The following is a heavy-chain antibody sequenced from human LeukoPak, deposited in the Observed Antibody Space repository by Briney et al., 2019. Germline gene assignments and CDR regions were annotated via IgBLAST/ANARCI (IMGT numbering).Heavy chain of an antibody. CDR1: GFTLSSYG. Sequence: GGSLRLSCAASGFTLSSYGMHRVRQAPGKGLEWVAVISYDGSNKYYADSVKGRFTISRDNSKNTLYLQMNSLRAEDTAVYYCAKDMAYSSSLAEDYWGQGTLVTVSS. V-gene: IGHV3-30*18. CDR3: AKDMAYSSSLAEDY. D-gene: IGHD6-6*01. CDR2: ISYDGSNK. J-gene: IGHJ4*02.